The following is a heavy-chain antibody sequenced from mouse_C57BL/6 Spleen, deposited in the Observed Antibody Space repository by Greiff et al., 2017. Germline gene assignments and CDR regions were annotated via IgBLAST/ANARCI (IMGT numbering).Heavy chain of an antibody. CDR1: GYTFTSYW. CDR3: ARDGYNWYFDV. CDR2: IYPSDGAT. J-gene: IGHJ1*03. Sequence: QVQLQQPGAELVRPGSSVKLSCKASGYTFTSYWMDWVKQRPGQGLEWIGNIYPSDGATHYNQKFKDKATLTVDQSSSPAYMQLSSLTSEDSAVYDCARDGYNWYFDVWGTGTTVTVSS. D-gene: IGHD2-3*01. V-gene: IGHV1-61*01.